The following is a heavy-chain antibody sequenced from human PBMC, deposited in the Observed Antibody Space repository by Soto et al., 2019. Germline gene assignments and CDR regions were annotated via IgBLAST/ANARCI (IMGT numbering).Heavy chain of an antibody. D-gene: IGHD6-19*01. CDR1: GFTFDDFW. CDR2: INWNGGST. CDR3: ARLYSSGWYGPGRY. J-gene: IGHJ4*02. Sequence: TGGALRPSFAASGFTFDDFWIRWGRPGPGKGLEWVSGINWNGGSTGYADSVKGRFTISRDNAKNSLYLQMNSLRAEDTALYYCARLYSSGWYGPGRYWGQGTLVTVS. V-gene: IGHV3-20*03.